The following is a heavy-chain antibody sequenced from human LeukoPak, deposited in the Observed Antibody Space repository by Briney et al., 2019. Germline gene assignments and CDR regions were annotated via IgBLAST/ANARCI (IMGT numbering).Heavy chain of an antibody. D-gene: IGHD3-16*01. CDR2: IYTTGKT. CDR1: SGSINSYY. CDR3: ARHGYTASHYFLDF. Sequence: SETLSLTCTVSSGSINSYYWGWVRQPAGRGLEWIGRIYTTGKTDYNPSLKSRPTMSVDTSKRQFSLNLRSVTAADTAIYYCARHGYTASHYFLDFWSQGTLVTVSS. J-gene: IGHJ4*02. V-gene: IGHV4-4*07.